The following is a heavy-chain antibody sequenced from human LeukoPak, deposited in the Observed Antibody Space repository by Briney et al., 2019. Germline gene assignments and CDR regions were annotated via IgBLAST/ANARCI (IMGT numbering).Heavy chain of an antibody. D-gene: IGHD3-16*01. Sequence: PSETLSLTCAVSGGSISSSNWWSWVRQPPGKGLEWIGEIYHSGSTNYNPSLKSRVIMSVDKSKNQFSLRLTSVTAADTAVYYCARLRRGDPIENWGQGTLVTVSS. V-gene: IGHV4-4*02. J-gene: IGHJ4*02. CDR1: GGSISSSNW. CDR2: IYHSGST. CDR3: ARLRRGDPIEN.